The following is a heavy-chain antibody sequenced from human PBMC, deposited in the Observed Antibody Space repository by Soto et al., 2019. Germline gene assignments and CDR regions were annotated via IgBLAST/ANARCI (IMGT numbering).Heavy chain of an antibody. Sequence: QVQLVQSGAEVKKPGVSVKVSCKASGYTFTSYGISWVRQAPGQGLEWMGWISAYNGNTNYAQKLQGRVTMTTDTSTSTAYMELRSLRSDDTAVYYCARSRGYYDFWSGASDAFDIWGQGTMVTVSS. V-gene: IGHV1-18*01. J-gene: IGHJ3*02. CDR2: ISAYNGNT. CDR1: GYTFTSYG. CDR3: ARSRGYYDFWSGASDAFDI. D-gene: IGHD3-3*01.